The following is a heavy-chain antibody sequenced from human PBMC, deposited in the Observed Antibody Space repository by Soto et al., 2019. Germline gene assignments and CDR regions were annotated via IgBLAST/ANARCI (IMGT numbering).Heavy chain of an antibody. V-gene: IGHV3-30-3*01. Sequence: GGSXRLSCAASGFSFSSYAMHWVRQAPGKGLEWVAVISYDGSNKYYADPVKGRFTISRDNSKNTLYLQMNSLRAEDTAVYYCARGYDSSGYDTPFDYWGQGTLVTVSS. J-gene: IGHJ4*02. CDR1: GFSFSSYA. CDR2: ISYDGSNK. D-gene: IGHD3-22*01. CDR3: ARGYDSSGYDTPFDY.